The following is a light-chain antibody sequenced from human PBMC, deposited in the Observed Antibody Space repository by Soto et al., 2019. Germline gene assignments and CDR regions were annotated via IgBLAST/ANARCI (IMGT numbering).Light chain of an antibody. CDR3: SSFTTSNTVV. V-gene: IGLV2-14*01. Sequence: QSARAQPASVSGSPGQSITISCTGTSSDVGRYNFVSWFQQHPGKAPKLLIYDVRYWPSGVSDRFSGSKSGNTASLTISGLQTDDEADYYCSSFTTSNTVVFGSGTKVTVL. CDR1: SSDVGRYNF. J-gene: IGLJ1*01. CDR2: DVR.